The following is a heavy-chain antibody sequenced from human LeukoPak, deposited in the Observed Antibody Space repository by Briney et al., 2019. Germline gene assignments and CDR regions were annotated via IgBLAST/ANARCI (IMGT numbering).Heavy chain of an antibody. J-gene: IGHJ6*04. CDR3: ATLMFRGVIGDDYYGMDV. D-gene: IGHD3-10*01. Sequence: ASVKVSCKVSGSTLTKLSVHWVRQTPGKGLEWMGGFEPEDGETINGQKFQGRVTMTEDTSTDTAYMELSSLRSEDTAVYYCATLMFRGVIGDDYYGMDVWGKGTTVTVSS. V-gene: IGHV1-24*01. CDR2: FEPEDGET. CDR1: GSTLTKLS.